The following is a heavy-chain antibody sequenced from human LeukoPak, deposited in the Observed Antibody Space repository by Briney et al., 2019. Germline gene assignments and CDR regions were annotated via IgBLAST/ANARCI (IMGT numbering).Heavy chain of an antibody. Sequence: SSETLSLTCTVSGGSISSYYWSWIRQPPGKGLEWIGEINHSGSTNYNPSLKSRVTISVDTSKNQCSLKLSSVTAADTAVYYCARWLQSRRTDYWGQGTLVTVSS. CDR1: GGSISSYY. CDR3: ARWLQSRRTDY. D-gene: IGHD5-24*01. CDR2: INHSGST. V-gene: IGHV4-34*01. J-gene: IGHJ4*02.